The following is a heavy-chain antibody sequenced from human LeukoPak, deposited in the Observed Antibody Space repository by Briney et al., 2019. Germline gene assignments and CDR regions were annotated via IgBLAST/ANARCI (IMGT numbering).Heavy chain of an antibody. CDR3: ARTTSSSWYLY. CDR2: IYYSGST. D-gene: IGHD6-13*01. Sequence: PSETLSLTCTVSGGSISSSSYYWGWIRQPPGKGLEWIGSIYYSGSTYYNPSLKSRVTTSVDTSKNQFSLKLSSVTAADTAVYYCARTTSSSWYLYWGQGTLVTVSS. J-gene: IGHJ4*02. CDR1: GGSISSSSYY. V-gene: IGHV4-39*01.